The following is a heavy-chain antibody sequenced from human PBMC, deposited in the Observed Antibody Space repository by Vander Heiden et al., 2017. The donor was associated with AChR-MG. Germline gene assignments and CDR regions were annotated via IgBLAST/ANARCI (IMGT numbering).Heavy chain of an antibody. CDR1: GYTFTDYH. D-gene: IGHD6-19*01. V-gene: IGHV1-2*02. Sequence: PGASVKASSKPSGYTFTDYHIHWVRQAPGQGLEWMGWINPNTGVTNYAQNFEGRVTMTRDTSINTAYMEVSGLRSDDTALYYCGGHSPDIAVAGIDYWGQGTLVTVSS. CDR2: INPNTGVT. CDR3: GGHSPDIAVAGIDY. J-gene: IGHJ4*02.